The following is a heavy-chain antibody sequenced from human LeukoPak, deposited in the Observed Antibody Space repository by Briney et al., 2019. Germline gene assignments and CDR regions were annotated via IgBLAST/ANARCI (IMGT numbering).Heavy chain of an antibody. CDR2: INHSGST. Sequence: SETLSLTCAVYGGSFSGYYWSWIRQPPGKGLEWIGEINHSGSTYYNPSLKSRVTISVDTSKNQFALKLSSVTAADTAVYYCARVGYYDYVWGSYRLLKDAFDIWGQGTMVTVSS. V-gene: IGHV4-34*01. D-gene: IGHD3-16*02. CDR3: ARVGYYDYVWGSYRLLKDAFDI. J-gene: IGHJ3*02. CDR1: GGSFSGYY.